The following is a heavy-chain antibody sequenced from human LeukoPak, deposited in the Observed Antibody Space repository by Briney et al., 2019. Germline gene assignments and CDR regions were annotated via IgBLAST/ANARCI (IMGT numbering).Heavy chain of an antibody. CDR3: ARDAWWELLPGSEYYFDY. CDR2: ISSSSTI. V-gene: IGHV3-48*02. Sequence: PGGSLRLSCAASGFTFSSYSMNWVRQAPGKGLEWVSYISSSSTIYYADSVKGRFTISRDNAKNSLYLQMNSLRDEDTAVYYCARDAWWELLPGSEYYFDYWGQGTLVTVSS. J-gene: IGHJ4*02. CDR1: GFTFSSYS. D-gene: IGHD1-26*01.